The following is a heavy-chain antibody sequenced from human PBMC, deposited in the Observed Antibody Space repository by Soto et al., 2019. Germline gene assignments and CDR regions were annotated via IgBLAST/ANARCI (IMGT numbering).Heavy chain of an antibody. D-gene: IGHD2-2*01. Sequence: GASVKVSCQTSGSTFSNYGINCVRQAPGQPLEWLGWISLYSDGTNYAQKFQGRVSMTTDTSTTTAYMELRSLRSDDTAVYYCARVVPGAEAWFGSWGQGTLVTVSS. V-gene: IGHV1-18*01. CDR1: GSTFSNYG. CDR2: ISLYSDGT. CDR3: ARVVPGAEAWFGS. J-gene: IGHJ5*01.